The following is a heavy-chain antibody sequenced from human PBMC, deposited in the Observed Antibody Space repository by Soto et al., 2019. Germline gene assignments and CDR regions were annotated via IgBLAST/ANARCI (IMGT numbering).Heavy chain of an antibody. J-gene: IGHJ4*02. V-gene: IGHV5-10-1*01. CDR1: GYGFSSYW. CDR3: ARLDTYYYESSGYYWAPFDY. D-gene: IGHD3-22*01. CDR2: IDPSDSYT. Sequence: LSIAWKGAGYGFSSYWISWLRQMNEKGLELMGRIDPSDSYTNYSPSFQGHVTISADKSISTAYLQWSSLKASDTAMYYCARLDTYYYESSGYYWAPFDYQGQGTPVTVSS.